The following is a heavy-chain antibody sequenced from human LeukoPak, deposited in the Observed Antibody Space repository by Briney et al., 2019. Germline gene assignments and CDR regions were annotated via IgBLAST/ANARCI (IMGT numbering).Heavy chain of an antibody. CDR2: ISAYNGNT. CDR3: ARALNYDILTGYSNWFDP. V-gene: IGHV1-18*04. J-gene: IGHJ5*02. D-gene: IGHD3-9*01. Sequence: ASVKVSCKASGYTFTSYGISWVRQAPGQGLEWMGWISAYNGNTNYAQKLQGRVTMTTDTSTSTAYMELRSLRPDDTAVYYCARALNYDILTGYSNWFDPWGQGTLVTVSS. CDR1: GYTFTSYG.